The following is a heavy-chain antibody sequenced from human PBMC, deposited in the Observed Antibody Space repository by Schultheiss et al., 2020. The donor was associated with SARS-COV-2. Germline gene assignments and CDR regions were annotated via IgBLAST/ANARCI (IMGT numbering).Heavy chain of an antibody. V-gene: IGHV3-13*05. CDR3: ARVKSGYSYGRQNYYYGMDV. CDR1: GFTFSSYD. Sequence: GGSLRLSCAASGFTFSSYDMHWVRQATGKGLEWVSAIGTAGDPYYPGSVKGRFTISRDNSWNMLYVQMNSLRAEDTAVYYCARVKSGYSYGRQNYYYGMDVWGQGTTVTVSS. J-gene: IGHJ6*02. CDR2: IGTAGDP. D-gene: IGHD5-18*01.